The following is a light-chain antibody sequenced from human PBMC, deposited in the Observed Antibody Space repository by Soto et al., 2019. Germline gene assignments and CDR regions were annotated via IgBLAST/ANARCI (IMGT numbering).Light chain of an antibody. CDR2: GAS. CDR1: QSVSSSY. CDR3: EQYGGSWT. Sequence: EIVLTQSPGTLSLSPGERATLSCRASQSVSSSYLAWYQQKPGQAPRLLIYGASSRATGIPDRFSGSGSGTYFTLTISRLEPEDFAVYYCEQYGGSWTFGQGTKVESK. V-gene: IGKV3-20*01. J-gene: IGKJ1*01.